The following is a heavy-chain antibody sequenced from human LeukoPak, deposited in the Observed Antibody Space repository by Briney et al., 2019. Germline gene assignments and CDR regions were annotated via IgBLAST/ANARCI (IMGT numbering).Heavy chain of an antibody. CDR2: ISSSSTYI. CDR1: GFTFRSYS. Sequence: PGGSLRLSCAASGFTFRSYSMNWVRQAPGKGLEWVSSISSSSTYIYYADSVKGRFIISRVNAKNSLYLQMNSLRAEDTAVYYCARPHPRTVFGVFSYYYGMDVWGQGTTVTVSS. D-gene: IGHD3-3*01. J-gene: IGHJ6*02. CDR3: ARPHPRTVFGVFSYYYGMDV. V-gene: IGHV3-21*01.